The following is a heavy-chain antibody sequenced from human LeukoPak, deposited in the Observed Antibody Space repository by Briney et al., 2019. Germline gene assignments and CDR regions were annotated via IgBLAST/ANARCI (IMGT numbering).Heavy chain of an antibody. J-gene: IGHJ3*02. V-gene: IGHV3-48*01. D-gene: IGHD1-26*01. Sequence: GGSLRLSCAASGFTFDTYSMNWVRQAPGKGLEWVSYLSTGGSAIYSADSVKGRFTISRDNAKNSLYLQMNSLRAEDTAVYYCARMGATTAYDALDIWGQGTMVTVSS. CDR1: GFTFDTYS. CDR2: LSTGGSAI. CDR3: ARMGATTAYDALDI.